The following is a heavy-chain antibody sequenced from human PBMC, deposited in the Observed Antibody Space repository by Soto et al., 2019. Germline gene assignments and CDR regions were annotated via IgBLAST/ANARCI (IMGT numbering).Heavy chain of an antibody. V-gene: IGHV3-23*01. Sequence: EVQLLESGGGLVQPGGSLRLSCAASGFTFSSYAMSWVRQAPGKGLEWVSAISGSGGSTYYADSVKGRFTISRDNSKNTLYLQMNSLRAEDTDVYYCAKANTYYYDSSGYYVDYWGQGTLVTVSS. CDR1: GFTFSSYA. D-gene: IGHD3-22*01. CDR2: ISGSGGST. J-gene: IGHJ4*02. CDR3: AKANTYYYDSSGYYVDY.